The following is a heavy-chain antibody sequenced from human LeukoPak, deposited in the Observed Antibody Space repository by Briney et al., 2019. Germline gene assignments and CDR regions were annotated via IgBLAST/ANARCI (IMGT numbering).Heavy chain of an antibody. D-gene: IGHD5-18*01. Sequence: GGSLRLSCAASGFTFSSYDMHWVRQATGKGLEWVSYISSSSSTIYYADSVKGRFTISRDNAKNSLYLQMNSLRDEDTAVYYCARSPGSYSYGFYYYYGMDVWGQGTTVTVSS. J-gene: IGHJ6*02. V-gene: IGHV3-48*02. CDR3: ARSPGSYSYGFYYYYGMDV. CDR1: GFTFSSYD. CDR2: ISSSSSTI.